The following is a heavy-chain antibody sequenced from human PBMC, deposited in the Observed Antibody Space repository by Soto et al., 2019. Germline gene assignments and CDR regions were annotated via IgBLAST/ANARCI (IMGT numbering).Heavy chain of an antibody. D-gene: IGHD2-21*02. Sequence: SETLSLTCSVSGGSISSYYWSWIRQPPGKGLEWIEYIFYSGRSGSTNYNPSLKSRVTISVDTSKNQFSLKLSSVTAADTAVYYCARTALGWFDPWGQGTLVTVSS. CDR1: GGSISSYY. CDR3: ARTALGWFDP. J-gene: IGHJ5*02. V-gene: IGHV4-59*01. CDR2: IFYSGRSGST.